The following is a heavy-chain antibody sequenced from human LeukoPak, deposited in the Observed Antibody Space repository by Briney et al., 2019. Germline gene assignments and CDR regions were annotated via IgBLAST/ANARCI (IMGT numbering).Heavy chain of an antibody. J-gene: IGHJ4*02. CDR1: GYTFTSHY. Sequence: ASVKVSCKASGYTFTSHYMHWVRQAPGQGLEWMGIINPSGGSTSYAQKFQGRVTTTTDTSTSTAYMELRSLRSDDTAVYYCASSLYSSSWYDSAGYWGQGTLVTVSS. D-gene: IGHD6-13*01. CDR2: INPSGGST. V-gene: IGHV1-46*01. CDR3: ASSLYSSSWYDSAGY.